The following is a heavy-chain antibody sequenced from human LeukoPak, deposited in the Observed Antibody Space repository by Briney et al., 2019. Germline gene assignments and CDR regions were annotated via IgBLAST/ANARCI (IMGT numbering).Heavy chain of an antibody. D-gene: IGHD4-17*01. Sequence: SKTLSLTCTVSGGSISSGNNHWSWIRQPAGKGLAWIRHIYTSGSTNYNPSLKSRVTISVDTSKNQFSLKLSSVTAADTAVYYCATTTVTTSAGFDYWGQGTLVTVSS. J-gene: IGHJ4*02. CDR2: IYTSGST. CDR3: ATTTVTTSAGFDY. V-gene: IGHV4-61*09. CDR1: GGSISSGNNH.